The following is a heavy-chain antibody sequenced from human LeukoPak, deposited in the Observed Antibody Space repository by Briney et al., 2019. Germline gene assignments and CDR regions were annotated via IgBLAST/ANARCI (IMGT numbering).Heavy chain of an antibody. J-gene: IGHJ3*02. CDR2: IWYDGSNK. D-gene: IGHD3-10*01. V-gene: IGHV3-33*01. CDR3: ARDYVLLWFGELTYAFDI. Sequence: GGSLRLSCTASGFTFSSYGMHWVRQAPGKGLEWVAVIWYDGSNKYYADSVKGRFTISRDNSKNTLYLQMNSLRAEDTAVYYCARDYVLLWFGELTYAFDIWGQGTMVTVSS. CDR1: GFTFSSYG.